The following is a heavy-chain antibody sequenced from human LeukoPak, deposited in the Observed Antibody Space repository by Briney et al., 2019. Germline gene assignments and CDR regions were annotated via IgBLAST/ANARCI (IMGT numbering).Heavy chain of an antibody. Sequence: SVKVSCKASGYTFTGYYMHWVRQAPGQGLEWMGWISAYNGNTNYAQNLQGRVTMTTDTSTSTAYMELRSLRSDDTAVYYCARDQHTLMAHFDYWGQGTLVTVSS. CDR3: ARDQHTLMAHFDY. V-gene: IGHV1-18*04. J-gene: IGHJ4*02. D-gene: IGHD5-18*01. CDR2: ISAYNGNT. CDR1: GYTFTGYY.